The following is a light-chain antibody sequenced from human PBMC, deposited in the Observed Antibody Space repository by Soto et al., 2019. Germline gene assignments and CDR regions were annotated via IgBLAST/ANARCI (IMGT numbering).Light chain of an antibody. V-gene: IGKV3-15*01. Sequence: EIVMTQSPATLSVSPGERATLSCRASQSVSSNLAWYQQNPGQAPRLLIYGASTRATGIPARLSGSGSGTEFTLTISSLQSEDFVVYYCQQHDKWPFTFGQGTKLDIK. J-gene: IGKJ2*01. CDR2: GAS. CDR3: QQHDKWPFT. CDR1: QSVSSN.